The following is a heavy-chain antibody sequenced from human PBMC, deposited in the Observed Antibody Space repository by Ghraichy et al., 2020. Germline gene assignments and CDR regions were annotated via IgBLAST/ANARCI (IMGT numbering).Heavy chain of an antibody. CDR1: GGSISNSSYH. CDR2: IYYSGSA. Sequence: SETLSLTCTVSGGSISNSSYHWGWIRQPPGKGLEWIGSIYYSGSAYYNPSLKSRVTISVDTPRNQFSLNLRSVTAADTAIYYCARGLLGYCSSISCYGFDYWGQGPLVTVSS. V-gene: IGHV4-39*01. CDR3: ARGLLGYCSSISCYGFDY. J-gene: IGHJ4*02. D-gene: IGHD2-2*01.